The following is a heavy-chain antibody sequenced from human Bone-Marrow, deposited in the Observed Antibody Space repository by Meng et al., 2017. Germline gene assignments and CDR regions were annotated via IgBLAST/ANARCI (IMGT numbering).Heavy chain of an antibody. Sequence: GSLRLSCAASGFSFSSYAINWVRQAPGKGLEWVSAISGSGDGTYYADSVKGRLTISRDNSKNTLYLQMNSLRAEDTAVYYCARDGGYSGYDEGGFDYWGQGTLVTVSS. CDR2: ISGSGDGT. V-gene: IGHV3-23*01. CDR3: ARDGGYSGYDEGGFDY. J-gene: IGHJ4*02. CDR1: GFSFSSYA. D-gene: IGHD5-12*01.